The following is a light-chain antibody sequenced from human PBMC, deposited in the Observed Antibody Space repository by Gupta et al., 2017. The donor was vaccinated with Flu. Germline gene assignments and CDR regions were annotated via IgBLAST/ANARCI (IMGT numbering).Light chain of an antibody. CDR1: TSNIGINY. Sequence: QSVLTQPPSASGTPGQRVTISCSGSTSNIGINYVYWYQQLPGTAPKLLIHRNNQRPSGVPDRFSGSKSGTSASLAISGLRSEDEADYYCAAWDDSLSGRLFGGGTKLTVL. V-gene: IGLV1-47*01. J-gene: IGLJ2*01. CDR3: AAWDDSLSGRL. CDR2: RNN.